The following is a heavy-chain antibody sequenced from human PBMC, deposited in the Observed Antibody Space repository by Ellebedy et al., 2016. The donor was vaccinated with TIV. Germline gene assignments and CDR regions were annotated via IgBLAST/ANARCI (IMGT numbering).Heavy chain of an antibody. Sequence: SETLSLTXALSGSIFSSNSAAWNWIRQSPSRGLEWLGRTYYRSKWSNDYAVSVKSRITINPDTSKNHFSLQLNSVTPEDTAVYYCARTGDRGRAFDYWGQGTLVTVSS. CDR2: TYYRSKWSN. J-gene: IGHJ4*02. V-gene: IGHV6-1*01. CDR1: GSIFSSNSAA. D-gene: IGHD7-27*01. CDR3: ARTGDRGRAFDY.